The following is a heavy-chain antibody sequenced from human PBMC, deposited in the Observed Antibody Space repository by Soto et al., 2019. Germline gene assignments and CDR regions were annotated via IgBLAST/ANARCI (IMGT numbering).Heavy chain of an antibody. J-gene: IGHJ3*01. CDR2: ISAYNGNT. CDR3: AREGECSSTSCYDAFDL. Sequence: QVQLVQSGAEVKKPGASVKVSCKASGYTFTSYGISWVRQAPGQGLEWMGWISAYNGNTNYAQKLQGRVTMTTDTSTSTADMGLRSLRSDDTAVYYCAREGECSSTSCYDAFDLWGQGTMVTVSS. CDR1: GYTFTSYG. V-gene: IGHV1-18*01. D-gene: IGHD2-2*01.